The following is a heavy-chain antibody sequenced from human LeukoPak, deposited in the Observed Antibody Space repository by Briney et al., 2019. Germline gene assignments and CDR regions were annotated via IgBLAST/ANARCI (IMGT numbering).Heavy chain of an antibody. V-gene: IGHV1-8*03. D-gene: IGHD6-13*01. CDR2: MNPNSGNT. CDR1: GYTFTSYD. J-gene: IGHJ5*02. Sequence: ASVKVSCKASGYTFTSYDINWVRQATGQGLVWMGWMNPNSGNTGYAQKFQGRVTITRNTSISTAYMELSSLRSEDTAVYYCARGSSWYNWFDPWGQGTLVTVSS. CDR3: ARGSSWYNWFDP.